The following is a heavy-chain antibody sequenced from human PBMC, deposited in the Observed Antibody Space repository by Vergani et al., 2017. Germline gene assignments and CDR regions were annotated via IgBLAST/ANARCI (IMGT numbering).Heavy chain of an antibody. CDR3: ARDGRITGIDY. J-gene: IGHJ4*02. CDR2: IYYSGST. V-gene: IGHV4-31*03. CDR1: VGSISSGGYY. D-gene: IGHD1-20*01. Sequence: QVQLRESGPGLVKPSQTLSLTCTVSVGSISSGGYYWSWIRQHPGKGLEWIGYIYYSGSTYYNPSLKSRVTISVDTSKNQFSLKLSSVTAADTAVYYCARDGRITGIDYWGQGTLVTVSS.